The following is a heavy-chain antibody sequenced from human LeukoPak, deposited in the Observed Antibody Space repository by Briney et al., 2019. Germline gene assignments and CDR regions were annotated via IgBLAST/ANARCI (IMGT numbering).Heavy chain of an antibody. CDR3: AKVGSGWPGYYFDY. Sequence: GGSLRLSCAASGFTFSSYAMHWVRLSPGKGLEYVSGISSNGGTTSYADSVQGRFTISRDNSKNTLYLQMGSLRGEDMAVYYCAKVGSGWPGYYFDYWGQGTLVSVSS. J-gene: IGHJ4*02. CDR2: ISSNGGTT. V-gene: IGHV3-64*02. CDR1: GFTFSSYA. D-gene: IGHD6-19*01.